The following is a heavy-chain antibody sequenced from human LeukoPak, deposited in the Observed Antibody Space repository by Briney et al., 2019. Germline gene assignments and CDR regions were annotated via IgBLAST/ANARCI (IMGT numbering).Heavy chain of an antibody. J-gene: IGHJ4*02. Sequence: SETLSLTCTVSGGSISSRNYYWGWIRQPPGKGLEWIVSIRYSGSTYYNPSLRSRVTISVDTTMNQLSLKLASVTAADTAVYYCARQDCSAACYHFDYWGQGTLVTVSS. CDR1: GGSISSRNYY. D-gene: IGHD2-21*01. V-gene: IGHV4-39*01. CDR3: ARQDCSAACYHFDY. CDR2: IRYSGST.